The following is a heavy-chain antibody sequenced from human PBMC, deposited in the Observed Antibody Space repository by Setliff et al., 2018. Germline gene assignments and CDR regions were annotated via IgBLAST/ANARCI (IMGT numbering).Heavy chain of an antibody. D-gene: IGHD3-3*01. CDR2: ISSGSSYI. V-gene: IGHV3-21*01. Sequence: RLSCAASGFTFSSYSMNWVRQAPGKGLEWVSSISSGSSYIYYADSVKGRFTISRDNAKNSLYLQMNSLRAEDTAVYYCARASSSDNYNFWSGYYDGDAFDIWGQGTMVTVSS. CDR1: GFTFSSYS. CDR3: ARASSSDNYNFWSGYYDGDAFDI. J-gene: IGHJ3*02.